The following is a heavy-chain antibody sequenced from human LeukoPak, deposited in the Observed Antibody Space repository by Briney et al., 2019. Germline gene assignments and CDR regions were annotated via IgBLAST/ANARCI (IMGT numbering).Heavy chain of an antibody. J-gene: IGHJ5*02. CDR3: ARDTVDYSGGSCYSNWFDP. V-gene: IGHV4-4*07. CDR2: IYTSGST. Sequence: SETLSLTCTVSGRSISSYYWSWIRQPAGKGLEWIGRIYTSGSTNYNPSLKSRVTMSVDTSKNQFSLKLSSVTGADTAVYYCARDTVDYSGGSCYSNWFDPWGQGTLVTVSS. CDR1: GRSISSYY. D-gene: IGHD2-15*01.